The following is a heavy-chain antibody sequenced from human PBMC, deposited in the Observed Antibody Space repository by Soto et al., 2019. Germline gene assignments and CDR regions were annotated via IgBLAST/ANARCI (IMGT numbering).Heavy chain of an antibody. Sequence: SETLSLTCSVSGGSISSHYWNWIRQPPGKGLGWIGNIHYSGNINYNPSLKSRVTISVDTSKSQFSLKLTSVTAADTAVYYCARDNGYSYGYNLDHWGQGTLVTVSS. D-gene: IGHD5-18*01. V-gene: IGHV4-59*11. CDR2: IHYSGNI. J-gene: IGHJ4*02. CDR1: GGSISSHY. CDR3: ARDNGYSYGYNLDH.